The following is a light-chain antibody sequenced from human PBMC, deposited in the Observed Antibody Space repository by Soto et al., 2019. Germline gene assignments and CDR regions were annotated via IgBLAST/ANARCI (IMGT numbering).Light chain of an antibody. V-gene: IGLV2-14*01. CDR1: SSDVGGYIY. CDR3: CSYRDGYTWV. J-gene: IGLJ3*02. Sequence: QSALTQPASVSGSPGQSITISCTGTSSDVGGYIYVSWYQQHPGKAPKLMIYEVSNRPSGVSNRFSGSKSGNTASLTISGLQAEDEADYYCCSYRDGYTWVFGGGTKLTVL. CDR2: EVS.